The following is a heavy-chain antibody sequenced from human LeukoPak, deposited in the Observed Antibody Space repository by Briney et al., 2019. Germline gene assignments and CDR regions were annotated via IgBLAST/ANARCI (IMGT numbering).Heavy chain of an antibody. D-gene: IGHD3-10*01. V-gene: IGHV4-4*02. CDR2: VYHSGST. CDR1: GGSTSSSYW. CDR3: ARDSGTTGEVKFDP. J-gene: IGHJ5*02. Sequence: SETLSLTCAVSGGSTSSSYWWSWVRQPPGKGLEWIGEVYHSGSTNYNPSLKSRVTISVDKSKNQFSLKLSSVTAADTAVYYCARDSGTTGEVKFDPWGQGTLVTVSS.